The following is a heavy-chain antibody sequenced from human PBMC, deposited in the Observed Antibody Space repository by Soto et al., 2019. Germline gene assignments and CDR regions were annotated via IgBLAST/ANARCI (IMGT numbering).Heavy chain of an antibody. CDR2: ISHDGNSN. D-gene: IGHD3-10*01. J-gene: IGHJ4*02. Sequence: QVQLVESGGDVVQPGTSLRPSCAASGFTFSSYAIHWVRQAPGQGLELVAVISHDGNSNYYADSVKGRFTISRDSSKNTLYLQMTCLRAEDTAVYYCTRDYYASGSSYYFVHWGQGTLVTV. V-gene: IGHV3-30-3*01. CDR3: TRDYYASGSSYYFVH. CDR1: GFTFSSYA.